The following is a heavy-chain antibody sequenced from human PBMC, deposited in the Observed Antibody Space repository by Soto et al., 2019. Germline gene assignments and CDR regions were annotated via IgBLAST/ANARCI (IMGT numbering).Heavy chain of an antibody. Sequence: QVHLVQSGAEVKKPGASVKVSCKGSGYAFTTYGITWVRQAPGQGLEWMAWISAHKGNTDYAQKLQGRVTVTRDTSTSPAYMELRSLRSDDTAVYYCARGRYGDYWGQGALVTVSS. CDR3: ARGRYGDY. CDR2: ISAHKGNT. V-gene: IGHV1-18*01. CDR1: GYAFTTYG. J-gene: IGHJ4*02. D-gene: IGHD1-1*01.